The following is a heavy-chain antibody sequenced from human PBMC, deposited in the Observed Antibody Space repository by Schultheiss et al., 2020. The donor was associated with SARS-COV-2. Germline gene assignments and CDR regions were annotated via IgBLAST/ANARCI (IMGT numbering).Heavy chain of an antibody. CDR1: GYSISSGYY. CDR3: ARGDWKGGDFYFDY. V-gene: IGHV4-38-2*01. D-gene: IGHD1-1*01. CDR2: IYHSGST. Sequence: SETLSLTCAVSGYSISSGYYWGWIRQPPGKGLEWIGSIYHSGSTYYNPSLKSRVTISVDTSKNQFSLKLRSVTAADTAVYYCARGDWKGGDFYFDYWGQGTLVTVSS. J-gene: IGHJ4*02.